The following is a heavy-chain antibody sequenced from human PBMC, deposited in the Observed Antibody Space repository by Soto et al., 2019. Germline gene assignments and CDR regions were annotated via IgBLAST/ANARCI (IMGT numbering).Heavy chain of an antibody. CDR2: IYYRGNT. CDR1: GDSINSDKYY. D-gene: IGHD3-9*01. CDR3: ARLEGLATISYYFDF. Sequence: QLQLQESGPGLVKPSETLSLTCSVSGDSINSDKYYWGWIRQPPGKGLEWIGSIYYRGNTYYNPSLQLRVTVSLDKSKSQFSLKLNSVTAADSAMYFCARLEGLATISYYFDFWGQGALVTVSS. V-gene: IGHV4-39*01. J-gene: IGHJ4*02.